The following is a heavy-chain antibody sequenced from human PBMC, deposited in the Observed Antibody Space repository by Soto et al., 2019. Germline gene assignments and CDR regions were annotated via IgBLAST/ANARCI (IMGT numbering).Heavy chain of an antibody. D-gene: IGHD3-3*01. CDR3: ARGIGEEWLDAFDI. J-gene: IGHJ3*02. CDR1: GGSISSYY. Sequence: QVQLQESGPGLVKPSETLSLTCTVSGGSISSYYWSWIRQPPGKGLEWIGYIYYSGSTNYNPSLKRRVTISVDTSKNQFSLKLSSVTAADTAVYYCARGIGEEWLDAFDIWGQGIMVTVSS. V-gene: IGHV4-59*01. CDR2: IYYSGST.